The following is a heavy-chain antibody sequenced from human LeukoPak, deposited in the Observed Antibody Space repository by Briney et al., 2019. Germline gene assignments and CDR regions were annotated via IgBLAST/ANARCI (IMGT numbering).Heavy chain of an antibody. CDR1: GYTFTGYY. V-gene: IGHV1-2*02. D-gene: IGHD6-19*01. J-gene: IGHJ4*02. Sequence: AASVKVSCKASGYTFTGYYMHWVRQAPGQGLEWMGWINPNGGGTNYAQKFQGRVTMTRDTSISTAYMELSRLRSDDTAVYYCARVYSSGWYKYDYWGQGTLVTVSS. CDR3: ARVYSSGWYKYDY. CDR2: INPNGGGT.